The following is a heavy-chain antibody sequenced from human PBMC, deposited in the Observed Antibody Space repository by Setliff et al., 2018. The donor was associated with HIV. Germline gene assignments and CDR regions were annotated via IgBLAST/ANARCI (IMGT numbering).Heavy chain of an antibody. D-gene: IGHD6-25*01. CDR2: IHFSGTT. V-gene: IGHV4-59*08. CDR3: ARFNVAAAATDY. CDR1: GGSFSKYF. Sequence: PSETLSLTCAVYGGSFSKYFWSWIRQPPGKELEWIGSIHFSGTTYYNPSLKSRLTISLDTSKNEFSLNLTSVTAADTAVYYCARFNVAAAATDYWGQGTLVTV. J-gene: IGHJ4*02.